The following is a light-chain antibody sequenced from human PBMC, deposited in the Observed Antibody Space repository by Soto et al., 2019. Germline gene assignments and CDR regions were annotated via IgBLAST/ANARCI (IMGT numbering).Light chain of an antibody. CDR2: DAS. Sequence: DIPMTQSPSTASASVGDGVTITCRASQSVRTWLAWYQQKPGKAPKLLIYDASTLESGVSSGFSGSGSRTEFTLTISSLQPDDFATYYCQQYNTYPYTFGQGTKLEIK. CDR1: QSVRTW. J-gene: IGKJ2*01. CDR3: QQYNTYPYT. V-gene: IGKV1-5*01.